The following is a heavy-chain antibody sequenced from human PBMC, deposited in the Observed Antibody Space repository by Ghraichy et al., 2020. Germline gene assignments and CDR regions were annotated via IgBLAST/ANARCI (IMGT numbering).Heavy chain of an antibody. V-gene: IGHV3-30-3*01. J-gene: IGHJ6*03. Sequence: GESLNISCAASGFTFSSYAMHWVRQAPGKGLEWVAVISYDGSNKYYADSVKGRFTISRDNSKNTLYLQMNSLRAEDTAVYYCARVRAANPFYYYYYYMDVWGKGTTVTVSS. CDR2: ISYDGSNK. D-gene: IGHD4/OR15-4a*01. CDR1: GFTFSSYA. CDR3: ARVRAANPFYYYYYYMDV.